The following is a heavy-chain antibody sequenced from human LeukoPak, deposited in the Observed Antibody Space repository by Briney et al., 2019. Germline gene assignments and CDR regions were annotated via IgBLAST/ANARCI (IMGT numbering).Heavy chain of an antibody. D-gene: IGHD6-19*01. V-gene: IGHV4-34*01. CDR2: INHSGST. CDR3: ARSPQWLVRGQFDY. CDR1: GGSLSCYY. Sequence: SETLSLTCAVYGGSLSCYYWNWIRPPPRKGMGLIGEINHSGSTNYTPSIKSRVTISVDTSKTQFSLKLSSVTAADTAVYYCARSPQWLVRGQFDYWGQGTLVTVSS. J-gene: IGHJ4*02.